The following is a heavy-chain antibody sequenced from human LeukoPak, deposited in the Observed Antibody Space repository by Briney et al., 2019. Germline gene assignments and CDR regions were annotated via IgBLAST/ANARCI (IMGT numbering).Heavy chain of an antibody. CDR2: INPNSGGT. D-gene: IGHD3-3*01. CDR1: GYTFTGYY. J-gene: IGHJ3*02. Sequence: GASVKVSCKASGYTFTGYYMHWVRQAPGQGLEWMGWINPNSGGTNYAQKFQGRVTMTRDTSISTAYMELSRLRSDDTAVYYCASGSRITIFGVVIGDAFDIWGQGTMVTVSS. CDR3: ASGSRITIFGVVIGDAFDI. V-gene: IGHV1-2*02.